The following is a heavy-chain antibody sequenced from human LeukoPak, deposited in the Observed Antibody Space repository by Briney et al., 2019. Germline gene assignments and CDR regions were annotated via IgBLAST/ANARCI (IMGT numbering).Heavy chain of an antibody. CDR1: GFTFSSYG. CDR3: AKLRVVFNWNYAYYFDS. D-gene: IGHD1-7*01. V-gene: IGHV3-30*18. Sequence: GGSLRLSCAASGFTFSSYGMHWVRQAPGKGLEWVAVISYDGSNKYYADSVKGRFTISRDNSKNTLYLHMNTLRAEDTAIYYCAKLRVVFNWNYAYYFDSWGQGTLATVSS. J-gene: IGHJ4*02. CDR2: ISYDGSNK.